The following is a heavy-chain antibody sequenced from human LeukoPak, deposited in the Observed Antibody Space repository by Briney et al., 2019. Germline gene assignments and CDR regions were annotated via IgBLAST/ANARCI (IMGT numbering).Heavy chain of an antibody. D-gene: IGHD2-2*01. Sequence: GESLKISCKGSGYSFTSYWIGWVRQMPGKGLEWMGIIYPGDSDTRYSPSFQGQVNISADKSISTAYLQWSSLKAYDTAMYYCARQDIVVVPAANPRARYYYYGMDVWGQGTTVTVSS. CDR3: ARQDIVVVPAANPRARYYYYGMDV. CDR2: IYPGDSDT. V-gene: IGHV5-51*01. CDR1: GYSFTSYW. J-gene: IGHJ6*02.